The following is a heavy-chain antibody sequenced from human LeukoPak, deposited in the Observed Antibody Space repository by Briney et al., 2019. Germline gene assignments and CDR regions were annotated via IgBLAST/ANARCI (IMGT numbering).Heavy chain of an antibody. CDR1: GGSISSGGYY. J-gene: IGHJ5*02. D-gene: IGHD1-7*01. Sequence: SETLSLTCTVSGGSISSGGYYWSWIRQPPGKGLEWIGYIYHSGSTNYNPSLKSRVTMSVDTSKNQFSLKLNSVTAADTAVYYCARSRELRDVDPWGQGTLVIASS. CDR3: ARSRELRDVDP. V-gene: IGHV4-61*08. CDR2: IYHSGST.